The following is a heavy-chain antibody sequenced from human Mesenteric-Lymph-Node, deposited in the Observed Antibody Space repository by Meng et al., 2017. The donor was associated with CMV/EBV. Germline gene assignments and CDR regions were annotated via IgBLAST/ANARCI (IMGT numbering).Heavy chain of an antibody. CDR2: INHSGST. J-gene: IGHJ4*02. Sequence: YGGTFSGYYWSWIRQPPGKGLEWIGEINHSGSTNYNPSLKSRVTISVDTSKNQFSLRLSSVTAADTAVYYCARGERSEPAAMFFLDYWGQGTLVTVSS. CDR3: ARGERSEPAAMFFLDY. V-gene: IGHV4-34*01. D-gene: IGHD2-2*01. CDR1: GGTFSGYY.